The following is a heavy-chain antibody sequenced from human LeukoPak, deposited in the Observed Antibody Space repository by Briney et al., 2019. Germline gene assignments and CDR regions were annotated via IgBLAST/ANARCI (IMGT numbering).Heavy chain of an antibody. J-gene: IGHJ6*03. CDR2: IYTTGST. Sequence: TSETLSLTRTVSGGSISSGSYYWSWIRQPAGKGLEWIGRIYTTGSTNYNPSLKSRVTISVDTSKNQFSLKLNSVTAADTAVYYCASNKFGYSYGDYYYYYMDVWGKGTTVTVPS. CDR3: ASNKFGYSYGDYYYYYMDV. V-gene: IGHV4-61*02. CDR1: GGSISSGSYY. D-gene: IGHD5-18*01.